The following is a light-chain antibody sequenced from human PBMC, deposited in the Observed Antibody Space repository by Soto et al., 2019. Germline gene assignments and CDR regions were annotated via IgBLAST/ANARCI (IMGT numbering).Light chain of an antibody. CDR2: GAS. Sequence: EIVMTQSPATLTVSPGERVTLSCRASQSVNTNVAWYQQKVGQAPRLLIYGASTRATGIPARVSGSGSGTEFTLTISSIQAEDFTTYYCQQYNSWPPYTFGQGTKLEIK. CDR1: QSVNTN. J-gene: IGKJ2*01. CDR3: QQYNSWPPYT. V-gene: IGKV3-15*01.